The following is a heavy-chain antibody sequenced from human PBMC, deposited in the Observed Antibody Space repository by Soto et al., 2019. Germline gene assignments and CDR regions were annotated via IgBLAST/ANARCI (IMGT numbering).Heavy chain of an antibody. CDR1: GGTFSSYA. CDR3: ASGVIVATMHHYYYYGMDV. D-gene: IGHD5-12*01. V-gene: IGHV1-69*13. CDR2: IIPIFGTT. J-gene: IGHJ6*02. Sequence: SVKVSCKASGGTFSSYAISWVRQAPGQGLEWMGGIIPIFGTTNYAQKFRGRVTITADESTSTAYMELSSLRSEDTAVYYCASGVIVATMHHYYYYGMDVWGQGTTVTVSS.